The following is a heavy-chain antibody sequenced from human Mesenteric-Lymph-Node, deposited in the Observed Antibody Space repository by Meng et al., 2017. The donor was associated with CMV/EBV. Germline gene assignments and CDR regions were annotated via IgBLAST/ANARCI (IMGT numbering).Heavy chain of an antibody. CDR3: ARDRQLVI. D-gene: IGHD6-13*01. V-gene: IGHV1-2*02. J-gene: IGHJ4*02. CDR1: GYTFTSYD. CDR2: IKPDSGGT. Sequence: ASVKVSCKASGYTFTSYDINWVRQAPGQGLEWMGWIKPDSGGTNYTQKFPGRVTMTRDTSINTAYMELSRLRSDDTAVYYCARDRQLVIWGQGTLVTVSS.